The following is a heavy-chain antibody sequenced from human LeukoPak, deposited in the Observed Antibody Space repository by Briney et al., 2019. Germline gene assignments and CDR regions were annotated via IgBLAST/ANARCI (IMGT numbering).Heavy chain of an antibody. J-gene: IGHJ4*02. CDR1: GFSFSSYS. D-gene: IGHD4-23*01. V-gene: IGHV3-23*01. CDR3: AKDPLGYGGHYFDN. CDR2: ISGRTDGP. Sequence: GGSLRLSCAASGFSFSSYSMNWVRQAPGKGLEWVSTISGRTDGPYYADSVKGRFTTSRDNSKNTMYLQINNVRAEDTAVYHCAKDPLGYGGHYFDNWGQGTRVTVSS.